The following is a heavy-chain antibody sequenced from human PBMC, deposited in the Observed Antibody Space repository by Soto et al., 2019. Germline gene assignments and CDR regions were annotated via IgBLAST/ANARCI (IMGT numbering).Heavy chain of an antibody. CDR1: GGSFSGYY. Sequence: PSETLSLTCAVYGGSFSGYYWSGIRQPPGKGPEWIGEINHSGSTNYNPSPKSRVTISVGTSKNQFSRKLSSVTAADTAVYCCARGAKQWLHRGEYFQHWGQGTLVTVSS. J-gene: IGHJ1*01. CDR2: INHSGST. CDR3: ARGAKQWLHRGEYFQH. V-gene: IGHV4-34*01. D-gene: IGHD6-19*01.